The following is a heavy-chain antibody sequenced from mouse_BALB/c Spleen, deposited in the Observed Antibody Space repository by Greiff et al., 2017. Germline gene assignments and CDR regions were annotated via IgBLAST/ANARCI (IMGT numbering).Heavy chain of an antibody. D-gene: IGHD2-3*01. V-gene: IGHV5-17*02. CDR2: ISSGSSTI. CDR3: ARSDGYQVYYAMDY. Sequence: VQLKESGGGLVQPGGSRKLSCAASGFTFSSFGMHWVRQAPEKGLEWVAYISSGSSTIYYADTVKGRFTISRDNPKNTLFLQMTSLRSEDTAMYYCARSDGYQVYYAMDYWGQGTSVTVSS. CDR1: GFTFSSFG. J-gene: IGHJ4*01.